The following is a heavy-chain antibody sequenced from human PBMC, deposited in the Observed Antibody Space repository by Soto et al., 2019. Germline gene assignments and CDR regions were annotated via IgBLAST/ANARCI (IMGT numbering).Heavy chain of an antibody. CDR2: IYYSGST. CDR3: ARDIAPRAGGYCYYSYGMDV. D-gene: IGHD6-6*01. V-gene: IGHV4-59*01. Sequence: SETLSLTCTVSGGSISSYYWSWIRQPPGKGLEWIGYIYYSGSTNYNPSLKSRVTISVDTSKNQFSLKLSSVTAADTAVYYCARDIAPRAGGYCYYSYGMDVWGQGTTVTVSS. J-gene: IGHJ6*02. CDR1: GGSISSYY.